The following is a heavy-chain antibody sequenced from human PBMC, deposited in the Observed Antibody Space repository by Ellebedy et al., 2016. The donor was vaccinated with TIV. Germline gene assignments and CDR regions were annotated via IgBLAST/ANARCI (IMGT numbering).Heavy chain of an antibody. CDR1: GYTLTELS. Sequence: AASVKVSCKISGYTLTELSMHWVRQAPGKGLEWMGGSDPEDSETVYAQKFQGRVTMTDDTPTDTAYMALSSLRSEDTAVYYCAADTYYYDSSGYIVRYLQHWGQGTLVTVSS. D-gene: IGHD3-22*01. CDR2: SDPEDSET. J-gene: IGHJ1*01. CDR3: AADTYYYDSSGYIVRYLQH. V-gene: IGHV1-24*01.